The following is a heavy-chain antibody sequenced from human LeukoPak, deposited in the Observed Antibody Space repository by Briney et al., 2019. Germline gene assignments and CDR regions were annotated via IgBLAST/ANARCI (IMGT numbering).Heavy chain of an antibody. CDR3: TRDWLDASLDY. CDR1: GFTFDDYA. J-gene: IGHJ4*02. CDR2: MSWNSANI. Sequence: GGSLRLSCAASGFTFDDYAMHWVRQAPGKGLEWLSGMSWNSANIGYADSVKGRFTISRDNAKNSLYLQMNSLRAEDTAIYYCTRDWLDASLDYWGQGVQVTVSS. D-gene: IGHD6-19*01. V-gene: IGHV3-9*01.